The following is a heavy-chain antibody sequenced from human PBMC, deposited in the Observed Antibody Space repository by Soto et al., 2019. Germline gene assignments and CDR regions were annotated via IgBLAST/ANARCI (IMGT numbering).Heavy chain of an antibody. CDR3: AREHQTYCGGDCYLYYFDY. V-gene: IGHV1-46*03. D-gene: IGHD2-21*02. CDR2: INPSGGST. CDR1: GYTFTSYY. J-gene: IGHJ4*02. Sequence: GASVKVSCKASGYTFTSYYMHWVRQAPRQGLEWMGIINPSGGSTSYAQKFQGRVTMTRDTSTSTVYMELSSLRSEDTAVYYCAREHQTYCGGDCYLYYFDYWGQGTLVTVSS.